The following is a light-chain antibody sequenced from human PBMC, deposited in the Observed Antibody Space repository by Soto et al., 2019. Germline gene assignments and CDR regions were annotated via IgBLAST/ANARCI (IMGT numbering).Light chain of an antibody. Sequence: DIQMTQSPSTLSASVGDSVTITCRASQSISRWLAWYQQKTGRAPKIVISDASSLESGVPSRLRGSGYGTELTITISSMKNDDFETYYCQQYNTYSKTFGRGTKVDIK. V-gene: IGKV1-5*01. J-gene: IGKJ1*01. CDR1: QSISRW. CDR3: QQYNTYSKT. CDR2: DAS.